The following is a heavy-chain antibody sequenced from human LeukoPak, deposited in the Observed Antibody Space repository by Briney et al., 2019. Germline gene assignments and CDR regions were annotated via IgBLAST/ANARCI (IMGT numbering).Heavy chain of an antibody. Sequence: GSLRLSCSASGFTFSSYAMHWVRQAPGKGLKCLAVISYDGSNKYYADSVNARFTISRDNSKNTLYLQMSSLRAEDTAVYYCARVGITAPPYSSSWSIPHPYDYWGQGTLVTVSS. D-gene: IGHD6-13*01. CDR2: ISYDGSNK. CDR3: ARVGITAPPYSSSWSIPHPYDY. J-gene: IGHJ4*02. V-gene: IGHV3-30*04. CDR1: GFTFSSYA.